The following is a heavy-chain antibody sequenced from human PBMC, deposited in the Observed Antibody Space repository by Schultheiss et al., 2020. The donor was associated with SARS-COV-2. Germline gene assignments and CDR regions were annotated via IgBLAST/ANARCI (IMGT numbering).Heavy chain of an antibody. V-gene: IGHV1-8*01. CDR3: ARAVVAGYNDAFDI. Sequence: ASVKVSCKASGYTFTSYDINWVRQATGQGLEWMGWMNPNSGNTGYAQKFQGRVTMTRNTSISTAYMELSSLRSEDTAVYYCARAVVAGYNDAFDIWGQGTTVTVSS. CDR2: MNPNSGNT. CDR1: GYTFTSYD. J-gene: IGHJ3*02. D-gene: IGHD2-15*01.